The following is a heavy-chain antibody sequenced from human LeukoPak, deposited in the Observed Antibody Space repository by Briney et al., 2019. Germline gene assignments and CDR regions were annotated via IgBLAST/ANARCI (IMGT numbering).Heavy chain of an antibody. J-gene: IGHJ4*02. CDR1: GFTFSSYG. CDR3: AKDPGPQYSSGWYYFDY. Sequence: PGGSLRLSCAASGFTFSSYGMHWVRQAPGKGLEWVAVISYDGSNKYYADSVKGRFTISRDNSKNTLYLQMNSLRAEDTAVYYCAKDPGPQYSSGWYYFDYWGQGTLVTVSS. CDR2: ISYDGSNK. V-gene: IGHV3-30*18. D-gene: IGHD6-19*01.